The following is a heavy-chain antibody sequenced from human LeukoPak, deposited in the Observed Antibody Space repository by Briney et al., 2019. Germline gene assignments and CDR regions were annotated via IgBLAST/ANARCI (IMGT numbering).Heavy chain of an antibody. CDR2: MNPNSGNT. Sequence: ASVKVSCKASGYSFTSYDINWVRQATGQGLEWMGWMNPNSGNTGSAQKFQGRVTMTRNTSISTAYMELSNLRPEDTAVYYCARRVAAGGTCMGYWGQGTLVTVSS. V-gene: IGHV1-8*01. CDR3: ARRVAAGGTCMGY. J-gene: IGHJ4*02. CDR1: GYSFTSYD. D-gene: IGHD6-13*01.